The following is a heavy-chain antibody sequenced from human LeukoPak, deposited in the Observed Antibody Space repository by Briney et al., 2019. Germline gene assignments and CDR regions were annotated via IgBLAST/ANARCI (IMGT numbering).Heavy chain of an antibody. D-gene: IGHD4-17*01. Sequence: RGSLRLSCAASKFTFSNYWMTWVRQAPGKGLEWVANINQDGSEKYYVDSVKGRFTIPRDNAKNSLFLQMNSLRAEDTALYYCARGLRSVDYWGQGTLVTVSS. CDR2: INQDGSEK. V-gene: IGHV3-7*04. CDR3: ARGLRSVDY. CDR1: KFTFSNYW. J-gene: IGHJ4*02.